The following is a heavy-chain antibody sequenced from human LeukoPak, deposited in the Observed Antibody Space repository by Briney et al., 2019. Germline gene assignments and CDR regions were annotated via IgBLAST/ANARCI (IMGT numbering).Heavy chain of an antibody. CDR2: INPNSGGT. CDR1: GYTFTCYY. CDR3: ARDHIGYFFPSNWFDT. V-gene: IGHV1-2*07. D-gene: IGHD2/OR15-2a*01. Sequence: ASVKVSCKASGYTFTCYYMHGVRQAPGQGLEWMGWINPNSGGTNNAHRFQGRVTMTMETSISTAYMELSRLRSDDTAVYYCARDHIGYFFPSNWFDTWGQGTLVTVSS. J-gene: IGHJ5*02.